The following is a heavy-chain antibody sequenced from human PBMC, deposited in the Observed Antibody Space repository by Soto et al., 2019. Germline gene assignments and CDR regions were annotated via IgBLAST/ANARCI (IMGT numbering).Heavy chain of an antibody. CDR2: THYRSKWYT. CDR1: GDSVSSYSAA. D-gene: IGHD6-6*01. V-gene: IGHV6-1*01. J-gene: IGHJ4*02. CDR3: ARARSSSPAEDYFDT. Sequence: PSQTLSLTCALSGDSVSSYSAAWNWIRQSPSRGLEWLGRTHYRSKWYTDYAVSVKSRISINADTSKNQFSLQLNSVTPEDTAVYYCARARSSSPAEDYFDTWGQGTLVTVSS.